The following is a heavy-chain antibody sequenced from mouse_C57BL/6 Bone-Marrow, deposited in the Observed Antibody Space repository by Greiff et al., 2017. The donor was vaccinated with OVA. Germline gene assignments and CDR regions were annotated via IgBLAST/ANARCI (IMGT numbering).Heavy chain of an antibody. CDR1: GYTFTSYW. D-gene: IGHD1-3*01. CDR2: IDPSDSST. CDR3: AQSYY. J-gene: IGHJ2*01. Sequence: QVQLQQSGAELVMPGASVKLSCKASGYTFTSYWMHWVKQRPGQGLEWIGEIDPSDSSTNYNQKFKGKSTLTVDKSSSTAYMKLSSLTSEDSAVYDCAQSYYWGQGTTLTVSS. V-gene: IGHV1-69*01.